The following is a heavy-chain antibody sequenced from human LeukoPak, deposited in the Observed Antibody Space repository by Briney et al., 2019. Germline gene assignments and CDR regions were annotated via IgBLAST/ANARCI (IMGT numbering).Heavy chain of an antibody. CDR2: IFYSGSP. CDR3: AGVGHTAAAGTSDY. D-gene: IGHD6-13*01. CDR1: GGSISSYY. Sequence: PSETLSLTCTVSGGSISSYYWSWIRQPPGKGLEWIGNIFYSGSPNYNPSLKSRVTTSFDTSKNQFSLKLSFVTAADTAVYYCAGVGHTAAAGTSDYWGQGTLVTVSS. J-gene: IGHJ4*02. V-gene: IGHV4-59*08.